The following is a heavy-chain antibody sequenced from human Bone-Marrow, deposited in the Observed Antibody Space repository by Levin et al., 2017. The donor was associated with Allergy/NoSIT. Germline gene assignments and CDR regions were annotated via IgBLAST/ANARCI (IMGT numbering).Heavy chain of an antibody. D-gene: IGHD5-12*01. CDR1: EFTFNNYW. J-gene: IGHJ3*02. Sequence: QAGGSLRLSCAASEFTFNNYWMHWVRQAPGKGLVWVSRINNDGRSTTYADSVQGRFTISRDNARNTLFLQMHSLRVEDTAVYYCARDLRYNGYVKDAFDMWGQGTVVTVSS. CDR2: INNDGRST. CDR3: ARDLRYNGYVKDAFDM. V-gene: IGHV3-74*01.